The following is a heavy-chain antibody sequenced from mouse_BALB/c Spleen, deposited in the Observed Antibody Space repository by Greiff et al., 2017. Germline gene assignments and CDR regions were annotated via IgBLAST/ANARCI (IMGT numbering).Heavy chain of an antibody. D-gene: IGHD1-1*01. CDR3: TRLHGSRTGAMDY. V-gene: IGHV1-5*01. Sequence: VQLQQSGTVLARPGASVKMSCKASGYTFTSYWMHWVKQRPGQGLEWIGAIYPGNSDTSYNQKFKGKAKLTAVTSTSTAYRELSSLTNEDSAVYYCTRLHGSRTGAMDYWGQGTSVTVSS. CDR2: IYPGNSDT. J-gene: IGHJ4*01. CDR1: GYTFTSYW.